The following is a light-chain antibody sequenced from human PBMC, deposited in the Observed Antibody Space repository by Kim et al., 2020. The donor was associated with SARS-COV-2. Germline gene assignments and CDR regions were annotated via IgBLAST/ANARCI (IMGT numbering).Light chain of an antibody. CDR2: AAT. CDR3: QQLNSYPHT. Sequence: QLTQSPSSLSASVGDRVTITCRASQVINSDLAWYQQVPGEAPKLLMYAATSLQSGVPSRFSGSRSGTDFTLTISSLQPEDFATYYCQQLNSYPHTFGQGTKLEI. J-gene: IGKJ2*01. CDR1: QVINSD. V-gene: IGKV1-9*01.